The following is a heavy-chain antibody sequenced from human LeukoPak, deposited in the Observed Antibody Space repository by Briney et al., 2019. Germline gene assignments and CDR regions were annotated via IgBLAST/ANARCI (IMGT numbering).Heavy chain of an antibody. J-gene: IGHJ4*02. V-gene: IGHV3-20*01. CDR2: INWNGGST. CDR1: GFSFSSYW. D-gene: IGHD3-10*01. CDR3: ARGLYGSGSYSDPLDY. Sequence: GGSLRLSCAASGFSFSSYWMTWVRQAPGKGLEWVSGINWNGGSTGYADSVKGRFTTSRDNAKNSLYLQMNSLRAEDTALYHCARGLYGSGSYSDPLDYWGQGTLVTVSS.